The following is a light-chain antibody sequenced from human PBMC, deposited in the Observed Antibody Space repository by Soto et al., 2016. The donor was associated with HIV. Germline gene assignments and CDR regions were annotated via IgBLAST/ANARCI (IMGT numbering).Light chain of an antibody. CDR2: QDS. J-gene: IGLJ2*01. Sequence: SFELSQPPSLSVSPGQTASITCSGENLGEEYVCWYQQKPGQSPVLVIHQDSERPSGIPERFSGSNSGNTATLTISGTQAMDEGDYYCQAWDTNTYVIFGGGTKLTVL. CDR3: QAWDTNTYVI. V-gene: IGLV3-1*01. CDR1: NLGEEY.